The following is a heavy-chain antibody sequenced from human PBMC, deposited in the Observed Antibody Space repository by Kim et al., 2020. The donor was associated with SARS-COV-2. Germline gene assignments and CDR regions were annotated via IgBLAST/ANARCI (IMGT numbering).Heavy chain of an antibody. CDR1: GFTFSSYG. CDR3: ARASIVVVPAAAIQAYYYGMDV. Sequence: GGSLRLSCAASGFTFSSYGMHWVRQAPGKGLEWVAVIWYDGSNKYYADSVKGRFTISRDNSKNTLYLQMNSLRAEDTAVYYCARASIVVVPAAAIQAYYYGMDVWGQGTTVTVSS. D-gene: IGHD2-2*01. V-gene: IGHV3-33*01. CDR2: IWYDGSNK. J-gene: IGHJ6*02.